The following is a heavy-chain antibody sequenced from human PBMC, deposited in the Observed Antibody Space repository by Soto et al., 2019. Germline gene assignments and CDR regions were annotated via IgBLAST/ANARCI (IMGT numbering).Heavy chain of an antibody. CDR2: IYTSDST. CDR3: ARNTYCGGDRVWYFDL. Sequence: EVQVVESGGGLVQPGGSLRLSCAASGFTVSSNYMSWVRQAPGKGLEWVSVIYTSDSTYYADSVKGRFTISRDNSKNTLYLQMNSLRAEDTAVYYCARNTYCGGDRVWYFDLWGRGTLVTVSS. CDR1: GFTVSSNY. J-gene: IGHJ2*01. V-gene: IGHV3-66*01. D-gene: IGHD2-21*02.